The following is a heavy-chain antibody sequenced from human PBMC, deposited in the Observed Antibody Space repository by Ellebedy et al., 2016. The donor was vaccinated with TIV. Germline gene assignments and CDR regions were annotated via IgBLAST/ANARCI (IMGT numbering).Heavy chain of an antibody. CDR1: GYTFTSYY. Sequence: ASVKVSCXASGYTFTSYYMHWVRQAPGQGLEWMGWINPNSGGTNYAQKFQGRVTMTRDTSISTAYMELSRLRSDDTAVYYCARVGLVVPAAPGFDYWGQGTLVTVSS. J-gene: IGHJ4*02. CDR3: ARVGLVVPAAPGFDY. CDR2: INPNSGGT. D-gene: IGHD2-2*01. V-gene: IGHV1-2*02.